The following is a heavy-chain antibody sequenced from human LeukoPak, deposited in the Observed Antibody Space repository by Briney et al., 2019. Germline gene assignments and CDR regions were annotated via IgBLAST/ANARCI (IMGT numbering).Heavy chain of an antibody. CDR3: AKAGFGELVAAGMDV. J-gene: IGHJ6*02. CDR2: ISWDGGST. Sequence: GGSLRLSCAASGFTFDDYAMHWVGHAAGRGLEGVSLISWDGGSTYYADSVKGRFTISRDNSKNSLYLQMNSLRAEDTALYYCAKAGFGELVAAGMDVWGQGTTVTVSS. V-gene: IGHV3-43D*03. D-gene: IGHD3-10*01. CDR1: GFTFDDYA.